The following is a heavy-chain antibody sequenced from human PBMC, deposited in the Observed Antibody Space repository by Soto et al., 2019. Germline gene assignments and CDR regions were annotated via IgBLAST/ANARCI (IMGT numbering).Heavy chain of an antibody. V-gene: IGHV3-33*01. CDR2: IWYGGSNK. CDR3: ARDSYGVAY. Sequence: QVQLVESGGGVVQPGRSLRLSCAASGFTFSSYGMHWVRQAPGKGLEWVAVIWYGGSNKYYADSVRGRFTISRSNCKSTLYPQMTSLRAGDTAVSYCARDSYGVAYWGRGTLVTSSS. CDR1: GFTFSSYG. D-gene: IGHD1-26*01. J-gene: IGHJ4*02.